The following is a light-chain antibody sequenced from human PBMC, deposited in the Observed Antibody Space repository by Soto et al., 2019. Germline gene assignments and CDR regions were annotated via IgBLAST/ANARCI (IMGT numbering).Light chain of an antibody. J-gene: IGKJ1*01. V-gene: IGKV1-5*03. CDR2: KAS. CDR3: QHYNSYSEA. Sequence: DIQMTQSPSTLSGAVGDRVTITCRASQPISSWLAWYQQKPGKAPKLLIDKASTLKSGVPSRCSGSGSGTEFTLTISSLQPDEFATYYCQHYNSYSEAFGQGTKVELK. CDR1: QPISSW.